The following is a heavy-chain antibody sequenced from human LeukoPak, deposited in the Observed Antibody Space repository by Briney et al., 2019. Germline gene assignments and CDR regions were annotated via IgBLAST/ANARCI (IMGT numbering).Heavy chain of an antibody. D-gene: IGHD6-13*01. J-gene: IGHJ6*03. Sequence: GASVKVSCKASGGTFSSYAISWVRQAPGQGLEWMGGIIPIFGTANYAQKFQGRVTITADESTSTAYMELSSLRSEDTAVYYCARGTPYSSSWYKHYYYYMDVWGKGTTVTVSS. CDR2: IIPIFGTA. CDR1: GGTFSSYA. CDR3: ARGTPYSSSWYKHYYYYMDV. V-gene: IGHV1-69*13.